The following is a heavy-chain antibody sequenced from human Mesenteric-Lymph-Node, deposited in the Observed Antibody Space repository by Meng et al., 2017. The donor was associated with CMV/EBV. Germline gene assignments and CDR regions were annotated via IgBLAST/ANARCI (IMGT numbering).Heavy chain of an antibody. CDR1: RFTFTTYA. CDR2: ISGSGGST. D-gene: IGHD3-9*01. J-gene: IGHJ4*02. V-gene: IGHV3-23*01. CDR3: AKSDDFDWLLYGLDY. Sequence: SRFTFTTYAMTWVSQAPGKGLEWVSAISGSGGSTYYADSVKGRFTIFRDNSKHTLYLQMNSLRAEDTAIYYCAKSDDFDWLLYGLDYWGQGTLVTVSS.